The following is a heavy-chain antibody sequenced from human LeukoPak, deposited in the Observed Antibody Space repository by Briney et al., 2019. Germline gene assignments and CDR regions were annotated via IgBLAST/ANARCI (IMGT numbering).Heavy chain of an antibody. CDR3: ANILGSCSGGSCYSREYAFDI. CDR2: IYYSGST. D-gene: IGHD2-15*01. CDR1: GGSISSSSYY. J-gene: IGHJ3*02. Sequence: NPSETLSLTCTVSGGSISSSSYYWGWIRQPPGKGLEWIGSIYYSGSTYYNPSLKSRVTISVDTSKTQFSLKLSSVTAADTAVYYCANILGSCSGGSCYSREYAFDIWGQGTMVTVSS. V-gene: IGHV4-39*01.